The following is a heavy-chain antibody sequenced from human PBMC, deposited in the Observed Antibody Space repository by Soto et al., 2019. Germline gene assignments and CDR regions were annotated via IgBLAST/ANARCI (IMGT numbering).Heavy chain of an antibody. CDR3: ARDERPYGDYAFDI. J-gene: IGHJ3*02. D-gene: IGHD4-17*01. V-gene: IGHV3-11*01. CDR2: ISSSGSTI. CDR1: GFTFSDYY. Sequence: GGSLRLSCAASGFTFSDYYMSWIRQAPGKGLEWVSYISSSGSTIYYADSVKGRFTISRDNAKNSLYLQMNSLRAEDTAVYYCARDERPYGDYAFDIWGQGTMVTVSS.